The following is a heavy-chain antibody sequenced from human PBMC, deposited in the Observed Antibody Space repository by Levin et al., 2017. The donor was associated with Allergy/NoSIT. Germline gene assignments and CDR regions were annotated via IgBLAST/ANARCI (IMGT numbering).Heavy chain of an antibody. CDR2: INQVGSEK. J-gene: IGHJ4*02. D-gene: IGHD2-15*01. Sequence: TGGSLRLSCAASGFSFSSHWMSWVRQAPGKGLEWVANINQVGSEKYYADSVKGRFTTSRDNAKDLLYLQMNSLRAEDTAVYHCARDGVDAGIYFDYWGQGTQLTVSS. CDR3: ARDGVDAGIYFDY. CDR1: GFSFSSHW. V-gene: IGHV3-7*01.